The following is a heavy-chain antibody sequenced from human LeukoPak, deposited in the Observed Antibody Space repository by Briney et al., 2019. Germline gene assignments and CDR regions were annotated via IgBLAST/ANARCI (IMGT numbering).Heavy chain of an antibody. Sequence: TGGSLRLSCAASGFTVSSNYMSWVRPAPGKGLEWVSVIYSGGSTYNADSVKGRFTISRHNSKNTLYLQMNSLRAEDTAVYYCAREGSYDSSGYYYPGYFDYWGQGTLVTVSS. CDR1: GFTVSSNY. J-gene: IGHJ4*02. CDR3: AREGSYDSSGYYYPGYFDY. V-gene: IGHV3-53*04. D-gene: IGHD3-22*01. CDR2: IYSGGST.